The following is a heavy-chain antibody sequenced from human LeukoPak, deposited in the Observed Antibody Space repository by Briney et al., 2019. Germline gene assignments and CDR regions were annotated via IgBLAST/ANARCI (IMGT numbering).Heavy chain of an antibody. CDR2: INSDGSST. CDR3: ARGYYDSSGYDAFDI. J-gene: IGHJ3*02. Sequence: GGSLRLSCAASGFTFSSYWMHWVRQAPGKGLVWVSRINSDGSSTSYADSVKGRFTISRDNAKNSLYLQMNSLRAEDTAVYYCARGYYDSSGYDAFDIWGQGTMVTVSS. D-gene: IGHD3-22*01. CDR1: GFTFSSYW. V-gene: IGHV3-74*01.